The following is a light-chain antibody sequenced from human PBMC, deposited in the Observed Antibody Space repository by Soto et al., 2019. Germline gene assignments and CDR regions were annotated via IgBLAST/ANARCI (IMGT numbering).Light chain of an antibody. CDR1: SSDVVSYNL. CDR2: EGS. V-gene: IGLV2-23*01. J-gene: IGLJ1*01. Sequence: QSALTQPASVSGSAGQSITIFCTGTSSDVVSYNLVSWYQQHPGKAPKLMIFEGSSRPSGVSNRFSGSQSGNTASLTISGLQADDEADYYCCSYAGSPLYVFGTGTKLTVL. CDR3: CSYAGSPLYV.